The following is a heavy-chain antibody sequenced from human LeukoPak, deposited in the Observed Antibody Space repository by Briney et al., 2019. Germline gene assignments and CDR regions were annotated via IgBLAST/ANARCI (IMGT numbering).Heavy chain of an antibody. CDR3: ARDHGGVGAPSDFDY. D-gene: IGHD1-26*01. J-gene: IGHJ4*02. CDR2: ISSSSGTK. V-gene: IGHV3-48*02. CDR1: GFSFSNYS. Sequence: PGGSLRLSCAASGFSFSNYSMNWVRQAPGKGLEWVSYISSSSGTKYYADSVKGRFTISRDNAKNSLFLQMNSLRDEDTAVYYCARDHGGVGAPSDFDYWGQGTLVTVSS.